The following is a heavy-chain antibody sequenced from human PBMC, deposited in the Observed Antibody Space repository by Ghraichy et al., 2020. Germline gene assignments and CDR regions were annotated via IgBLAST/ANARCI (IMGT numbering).Heavy chain of an antibody. Sequence: SETLSLTCAVYGGSFSGYYWSWIRQPPGKGLEWIGEINHSGSTNYNPSLKSRVTISVDTSKNQFSLKLSSVTAADTAVYYCARLPPQLAAAGSYFDYWGQGTLVTVSS. CDR2: INHSGST. V-gene: IGHV4-34*01. CDR1: GGSFSGYY. CDR3: ARLPPQLAAAGSYFDY. J-gene: IGHJ4*02. D-gene: IGHD6-13*01.